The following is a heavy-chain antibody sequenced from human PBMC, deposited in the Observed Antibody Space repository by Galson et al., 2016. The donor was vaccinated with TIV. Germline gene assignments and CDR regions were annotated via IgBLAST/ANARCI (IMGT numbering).Heavy chain of an antibody. Sequence: SVKVSCKATGYTFTSFGIAWVRQAPGHGLEWMGWISGYNGKTYYAQKFQDRVTMTTDTSTNTAYMELRSLRSDDTAVYYCTRDRSIAAPRDMDVWGQGTAVTVSS. D-gene: IGHD6-6*01. J-gene: IGHJ6*02. CDR2: ISGYNGKT. V-gene: IGHV1-18*01. CDR1: GYTFTSFG. CDR3: TRDRSIAAPRDMDV.